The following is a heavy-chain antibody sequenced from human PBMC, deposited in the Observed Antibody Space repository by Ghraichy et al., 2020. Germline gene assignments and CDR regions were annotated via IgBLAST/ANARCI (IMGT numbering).Heavy chain of an antibody. CDR2: MNPNSGNT. D-gene: IGHD6-19*01. V-gene: IGHV1-8*03. J-gene: IGHJ5*02. CDR1: GYTFTSYD. Sequence: ASVKVSCKASGYTFTSYDINWVRQATGQGLEWMGWMNPNSGNTGYAQKFQGRVTITRNTSISTAYMELSSLRSEDTAVYYCARGRQWLVRRRNWFDPWGQGTLVTVSS. CDR3: ARGRQWLVRRRNWFDP.